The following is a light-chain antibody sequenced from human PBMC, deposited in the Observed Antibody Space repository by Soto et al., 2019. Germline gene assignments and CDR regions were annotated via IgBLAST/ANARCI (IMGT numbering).Light chain of an antibody. CDR2: GNS. V-gene: IGLV1-40*01. J-gene: IGLJ1*01. CDR1: SSNIGAGYD. CDR3: QSYDSSLSGFYV. Sequence: QSVLTQPPSVSGAPGQRVTISCTGSSSNIGAGYDVHWYQQLPGTAPKLLIYGNSNRPSGVPDRFSGSKSGTSASLAITGLLAEDEADYYCQSYDSSLSGFYVFGTGTKLTV.